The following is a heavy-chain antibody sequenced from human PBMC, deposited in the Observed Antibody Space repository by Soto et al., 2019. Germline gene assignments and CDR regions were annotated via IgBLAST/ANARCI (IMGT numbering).Heavy chain of an antibody. CDR1: GFTFSSYA. J-gene: IGHJ4*02. D-gene: IGHD3-22*01. CDR2: ISGSGGST. CDR3: AKAKRGYYYDSSGPFDY. Sequence: LRLSCAASGFTFSSYAMSWVRQAPGKGLEWVSAISGSGGSTYYADSVKGRFTISRDNSKNTLYLQMNSLRAVDTAVYYCAKAKRGYYYDSSGPFDYWGQGTLVTVSS. V-gene: IGHV3-23*01.